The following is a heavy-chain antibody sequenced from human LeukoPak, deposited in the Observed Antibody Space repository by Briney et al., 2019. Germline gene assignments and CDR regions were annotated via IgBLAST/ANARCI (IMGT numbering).Heavy chain of an antibody. CDR1: GYTFTSYG. CDR2: ISAYNGNT. CDR3: ARAPGYCSGGSCLSWFDP. D-gene: IGHD2-15*01. Sequence: GASVKVSCKASGYTFTSYGISWVRQAPGQGLEWMGWISAYNGNTNYAQKLQGRVTMTTDTSTSTAYMELRSLRSDDTAVYYCARAPGYCSGGSCLSWFDPWGRGTLVTVSS. J-gene: IGHJ5*02. V-gene: IGHV1-18*01.